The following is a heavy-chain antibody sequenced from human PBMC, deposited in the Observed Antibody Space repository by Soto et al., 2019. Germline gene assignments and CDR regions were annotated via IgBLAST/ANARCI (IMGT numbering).Heavy chain of an antibody. J-gene: IGHJ6*02. CDR2: IYWDDDK. V-gene: IGHV2-5*02. Sequence: QITLKESGPTLVKPTQTLTLTCTFSGFSLSTSGVGVGWIRQPPGKGLEWLVLIYWDDDKRYSPSLKSRLTITKETSKNQVVHTMTNMHPVDTATYFCAHARHPYYHYGMDVWGQGTTVTVSS. CDR3: AHARHPYYHYGMDV. CDR1: GFSLSTSGVG.